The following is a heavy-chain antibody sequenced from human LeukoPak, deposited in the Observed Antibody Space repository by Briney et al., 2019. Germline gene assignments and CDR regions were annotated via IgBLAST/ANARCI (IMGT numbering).Heavy chain of an antibody. CDR3: AKEPGYSSSWLFDY. CDR2: ISDSGGST. D-gene: IGHD6-13*01. V-gene: IGHV3-23*01. J-gene: IGHJ4*02. CDR1: GFTFSSHA. Sequence: GGSLRLSCAASGFTFSSHAMSWVRQAPGKGLEWVSGISDSGGSTKYADSVKGRFTISRDNSRNTLYLQMNSLRAEDTAVYYCAKEPGYSSSWLFDYWGQGTLVTVSS.